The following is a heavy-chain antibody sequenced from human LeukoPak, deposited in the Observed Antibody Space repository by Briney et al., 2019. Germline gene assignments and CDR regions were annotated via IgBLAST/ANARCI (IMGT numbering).Heavy chain of an antibody. D-gene: IGHD3-3*01. CDR1: GGSISSYY. V-gene: IGHV4-4*07. CDR2: IYTSGST. J-gene: IGHJ4*02. Sequence: SETLSLTCTVSGGSISSYYWSWIRQPAGKGLEWIGRIYTSGSTNYNPSLKSRVTMSVDTSKNQFSLKLSSVTAADTAVYYCVYYDFWSGHDYWGQGTLVTASS. CDR3: VYYDFWSGHDY.